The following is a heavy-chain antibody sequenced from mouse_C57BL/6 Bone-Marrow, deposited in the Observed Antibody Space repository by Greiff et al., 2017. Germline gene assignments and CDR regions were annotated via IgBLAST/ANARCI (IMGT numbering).Heavy chain of an antibody. D-gene: IGHD1-1*01. J-gene: IGHJ1*03. V-gene: IGHV5-4*03. CDR2: ISDGGSYT. CDR3: ARGGGYYYGSRYFDV. CDR1: GFTFSSYA. Sequence: DVMLVESGGGLVKPGGSLKLSCAASGFTFSSYAMSWVRQTPEKRLEWVATISDGGSYTYYPDNVKGRFTISRDNAKNNLYLQMSHLKSEDTAMYYGARGGGYYYGSRYFDVWGTGTTVTVSS.